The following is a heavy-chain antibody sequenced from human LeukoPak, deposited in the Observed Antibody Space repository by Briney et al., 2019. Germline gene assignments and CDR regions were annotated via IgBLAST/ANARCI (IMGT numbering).Heavy chain of an antibody. CDR1: GFTLSNYW. Sequence: TGGSLRLSCAASGFTLSNYWMSWVRQAPGKGLEWVANIKPDGSEKYYVDSVKGRFTISRDNANNSLDLQMHSLRAEDTAVYYCASDSSGWYRDYWGQGTLVTVSS. D-gene: IGHD6-19*01. CDR3: ASDSSGWYRDY. V-gene: IGHV3-7*03. J-gene: IGHJ4*02. CDR2: IKPDGSEK.